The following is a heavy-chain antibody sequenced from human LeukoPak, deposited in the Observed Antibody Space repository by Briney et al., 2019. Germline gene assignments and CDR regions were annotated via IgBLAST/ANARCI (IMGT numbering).Heavy chain of an antibody. CDR3: TSHCSSTSCGG. D-gene: IGHD2-2*01. Sequence: GGSLTLSCAASGFTFSGSAMQWVRQACGEGVEWVGRIRSKANSYAPAYAASVKGKFTISRDHSKTTAYLQMNSLKTEDTAVYYCTSHCSSTSCGGWGQGTLVTVSS. J-gene: IGHJ4*02. CDR1: GFTFSGSA. V-gene: IGHV3-73*01. CDR2: IRSKANSYAP.